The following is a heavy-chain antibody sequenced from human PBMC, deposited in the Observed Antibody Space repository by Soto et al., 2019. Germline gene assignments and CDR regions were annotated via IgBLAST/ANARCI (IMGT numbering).Heavy chain of an antibody. V-gene: IGHV4-4*02. CDR1: GGSISSSNW. D-gene: IGHD5-12*01. CDR3: ARDGNSGYARYGIDV. Sequence: SETLSLTCAVSGGSISSSNWWSWVRQPPGKGLEWIGEIYHSGSTNYNPSLKSRVTISVDKSKNQFSLKLSSVTAADTAVYYCARDGNSGYARYGIDVWGQGXTVTVYS. CDR2: IYHSGST. J-gene: IGHJ6*02.